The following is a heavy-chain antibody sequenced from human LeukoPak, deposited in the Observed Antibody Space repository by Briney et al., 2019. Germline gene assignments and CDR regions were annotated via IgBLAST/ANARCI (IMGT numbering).Heavy chain of an antibody. V-gene: IGHV5-51*01. CDR1: GYSFTTHW. Sequence: GESLQISCKASGYSFTTHWIGWVRQMPGKGLEWMGIIYPGDSDTRYSPSFQGQVTISADKSISTAYLQWSSLKASDTAMYYCARRDLYSSSSPLDMWGQGTLVTVSS. CDR2: IYPGDSDT. CDR3: ARRDLYSSSSPLDM. J-gene: IGHJ1*01. D-gene: IGHD6-6*01.